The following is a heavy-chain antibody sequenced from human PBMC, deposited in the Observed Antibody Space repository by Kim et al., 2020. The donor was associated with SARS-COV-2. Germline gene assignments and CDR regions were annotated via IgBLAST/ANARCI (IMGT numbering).Heavy chain of an antibody. J-gene: IGHJ4*02. D-gene: IGHD6-13*01. CDR3: ARDGGRMAAALH. Sequence: YTQCHKTRVTISVDTSKSQFSLKLSSVTAADTAVYYCARDGGRMAAALHWGQGTLVTVSS. V-gene: IGHV4-39*07.